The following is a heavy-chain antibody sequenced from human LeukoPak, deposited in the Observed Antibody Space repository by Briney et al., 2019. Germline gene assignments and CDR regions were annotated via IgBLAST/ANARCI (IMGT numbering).Heavy chain of an antibody. V-gene: IGHV3-48*03. J-gene: IGHJ4*02. Sequence: GGSLRLSCAASGFTFSSYEMNWVRQAPGKGLEWVSYISSSGSTTYYADSVKGRFTISRDNSKNTLYLQMNSLRAEDTAVYYCARVMPRRRLGELSAIDYWGQGTLVTVSS. CDR1: GFTFSSYE. D-gene: IGHD3-16*02. CDR3: ARVMPRRRLGELSAIDY. CDR2: ISSSGSTT.